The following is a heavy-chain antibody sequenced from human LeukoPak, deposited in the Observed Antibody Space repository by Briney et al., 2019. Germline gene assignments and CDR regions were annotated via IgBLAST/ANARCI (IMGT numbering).Heavy chain of an antibody. Sequence: ASVKVSCKASGYTFTGYYMHWVRQAPGQGLAWMGWINPNSGGTNYAQKFQGRVTMTRDTSISTAYMELSRLRSDDTAVYYCARDRGLRYFDWLLEILIDYWGQGTLVTVSS. V-gene: IGHV1-2*02. CDR2: INPNSGGT. J-gene: IGHJ4*02. D-gene: IGHD3-9*01. CDR3: ARDRGLRYFDWLLEILIDY. CDR1: GYTFTGYY.